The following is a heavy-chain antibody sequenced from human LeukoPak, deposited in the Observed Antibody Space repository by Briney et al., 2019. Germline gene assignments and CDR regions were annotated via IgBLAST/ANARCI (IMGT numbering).Heavy chain of an antibody. D-gene: IGHD1-1*01. CDR3: ARVGDWNDLVY. CDR1: GGSFRGYY. Sequence: SETLSLTCAVYGGSFRGYYWSWIRQAPGKGLQWIGYILYDGRTTNYNPSLKSRATILVDTSNNQFSLKLNSVTAADTAVYYCARVGDWNDLVYWGQGILVTVSS. V-gene: IGHV4-59*01. J-gene: IGHJ4*02. CDR2: ILYDGRTT.